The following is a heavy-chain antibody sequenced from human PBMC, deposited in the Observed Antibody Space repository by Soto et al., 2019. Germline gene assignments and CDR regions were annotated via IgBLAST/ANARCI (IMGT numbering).Heavy chain of an antibody. V-gene: IGHV3-30-3*01. D-gene: IGHD5-18*01. Sequence: GGSLRLSCAASGFTFSSYAMHWVRQAPGKGLEWVAVISYDGSNKYYADSVKGRFTISRDNSKNTLYLQMNSLRAEDTAVYYCARGDGYSYGYAHTSPFDYWGQGTLVTVSS. CDR2: ISYDGSNK. CDR3: ARGDGYSYGYAHTSPFDY. J-gene: IGHJ4*02. CDR1: GFTFSSYA.